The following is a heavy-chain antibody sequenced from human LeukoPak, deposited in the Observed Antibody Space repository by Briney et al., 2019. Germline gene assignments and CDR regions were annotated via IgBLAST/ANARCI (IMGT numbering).Heavy chain of an antibody. V-gene: IGHV5-51*01. CDR1: GYSFTSYW. CDR2: TYPGDSDT. Sequence: GESLKISCKGSGYSFTSYWIGWVRQMPGKGLEWMGITYPGDSDTRYSPSFQGQVTISADKSLSTAYLQWSSLKASDTAMYYYARLRIVVVPAAPSSGFYYYYYMDVRGKGTTVTVSS. D-gene: IGHD2-2*01. J-gene: IGHJ6*03. CDR3: ARLRIVVVPAAPSSGFYYYYYMDV.